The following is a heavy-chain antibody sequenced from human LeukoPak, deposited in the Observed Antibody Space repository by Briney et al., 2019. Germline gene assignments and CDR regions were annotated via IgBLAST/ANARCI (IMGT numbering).Heavy chain of an antibody. CDR2: ISAYNGNT. Sequence: GASVTVSCTASGYTFTSYGISWVRQAPGQGLEWMGWISAYNGNTNYVQNLQGRVTMTTDTSTSTTYMELRSLRSYDTAVYYCARGRYSYDSSGYLDYWGQGTLVTVSS. V-gene: IGHV1-18*01. CDR3: ARGRYSYDSSGYLDY. D-gene: IGHD3-22*01. J-gene: IGHJ4*02. CDR1: GYTFTSYG.